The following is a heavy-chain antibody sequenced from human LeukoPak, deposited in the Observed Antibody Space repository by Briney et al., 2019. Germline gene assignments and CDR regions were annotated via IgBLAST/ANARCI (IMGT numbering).Heavy chain of an antibody. D-gene: IGHD2-2*01. Sequence: ASVKVSCKASGYTFTDYYMHWVRQAPGQGFEWMGWINPNDGDTNYAQKFQGRVTMTRDTSISTAHMEVSRLRPDDTAVYYCARANFLYRSSTTCLFDYWGQGTLVTVSS. CDR1: GYTFTDYY. V-gene: IGHV1-2*02. CDR2: INPNDGDT. CDR3: ARANFLYRSSTTCLFDY. J-gene: IGHJ4*02.